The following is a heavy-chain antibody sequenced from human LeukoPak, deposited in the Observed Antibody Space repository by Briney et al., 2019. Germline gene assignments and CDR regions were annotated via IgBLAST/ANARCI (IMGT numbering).Heavy chain of an antibody. CDR2: INQNGNLK. V-gene: IGHV3-7*01. J-gene: IGHJ4*02. D-gene: IGHD4-11*01. Sequence: QTGGSLRLSCAASGFTFSSYSMSWVRQAPGKGLEWVANINQNGNLKYYLDSVKGRFTISRDNARDSLYLQMNSLRAEDTAVYFCTRDSQGHYIYYHDYWGQGTLVTVSS. CDR3: TRDSQGHYIYYHDY. CDR1: GFTFSSYS.